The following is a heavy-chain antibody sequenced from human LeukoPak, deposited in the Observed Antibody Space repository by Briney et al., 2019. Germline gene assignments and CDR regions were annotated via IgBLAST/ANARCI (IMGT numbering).Heavy chain of an antibody. J-gene: IGHJ3*01. D-gene: IGHD4-17*01. CDR1: GFSLSSSGVG. CDR2: IYWDEDK. Sequence: SGPTLVNPTQTLTLTCTFSGFSLSSSGVGVGWIRQPPGKALEWLALIYWDEDKRYSPSLKSRLTITKDTSKNQVVLTLTNMDPVDTGTYYCAHSGTVTSPHDAFDVWGQGTMVTVSS. CDR3: AHSGTVTSPHDAFDV. V-gene: IGHV2-5*02.